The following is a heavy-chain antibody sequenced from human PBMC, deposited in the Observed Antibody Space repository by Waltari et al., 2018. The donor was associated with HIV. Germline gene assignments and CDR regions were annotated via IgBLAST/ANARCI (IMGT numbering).Heavy chain of an antibody. CDR1: GFTFSNHG. CDR2: LSYDGSDK. D-gene: IGHD3-10*01. Sequence: QGQLVESGGGVVQPGRSLRLSCAASGFTFSNHGMHWLRQAPGKGLEWVAVLSYDGSDKYYADSVRGRFTISRDNSKNTLYLQMNNLRAEDTAVYFCARRGVLTYYYTMDVWGQGTTVTVSS. J-gene: IGHJ6*02. V-gene: IGHV3-33*05. CDR3: ARRGVLTYYYTMDV.